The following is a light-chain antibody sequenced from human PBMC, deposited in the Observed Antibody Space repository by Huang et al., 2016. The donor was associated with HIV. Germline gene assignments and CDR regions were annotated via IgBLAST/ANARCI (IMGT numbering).Light chain of an antibody. J-gene: IGKJ1*01. CDR3: QQYNNWPPCT. Sequence: EIVMTQSPVTLSVSPGERATLSCKASQSVSRNLAWYQQKPGQAPRLRIYGASTRATGIPARFSGSGSGTEFALTISSLESEDFAVYYCQQYNNWPPCTFGQGTKVEIK. V-gene: IGKV3-15*01. CDR2: GAS. CDR1: QSVSRN.